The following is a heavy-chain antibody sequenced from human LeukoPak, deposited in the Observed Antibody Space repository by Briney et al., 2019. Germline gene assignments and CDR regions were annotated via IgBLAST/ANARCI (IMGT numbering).Heavy chain of an antibody. CDR2: INAGNGNT. CDR3: ARAPITMVRGSWFDP. V-gene: IGHV1-3*01. D-gene: IGHD3-10*01. J-gene: IGHJ5*02. Sequence: GASMKVSCKASGYTFTSYAMHWVRQAPGQRLEWMGWINAGNGNTKYSQKFQGRVTITRDTSASTAYMELSSLRSEDTAVYYCARAPITMVRGSWFDPWGQGTLVTVSS. CDR1: GYTFTSYA.